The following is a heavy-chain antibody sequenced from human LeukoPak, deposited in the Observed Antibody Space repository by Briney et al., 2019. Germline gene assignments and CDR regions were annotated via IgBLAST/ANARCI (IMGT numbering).Heavy chain of an antibody. CDR2: ISWNSGSI. D-gene: IGHD6-6*01. CDR1: GFTFSNAW. Sequence: GGSLRLSCAASGFTFSNAWMNWVRQAPGKGLEWVSGISWNSGSIGYADSVKGRFTISRDNAKNSLYLQMNSLRAEDTALYYCAKDLRSSSSSGPFDYWGPGTLVTVSS. J-gene: IGHJ4*02. V-gene: IGHV3-9*01. CDR3: AKDLRSSSSSGPFDY.